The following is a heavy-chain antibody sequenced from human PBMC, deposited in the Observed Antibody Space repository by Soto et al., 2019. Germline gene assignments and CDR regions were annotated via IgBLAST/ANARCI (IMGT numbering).Heavy chain of an antibody. V-gene: IGHV4-61*01. J-gene: IGHJ6*02. CDR1: GGSVSSGSYQ. Sequence: SETLSLTCTVSGGSVSSGSYQWTWIRQPPGKGLEWIGYIHVSGSTNDNPSLKGRVTMSIDTSKNQFSLKLSSVTAADTAVYYCARDGHGMDVWCQGTKVTVSS. CDR2: IHVSGST. CDR3: ARDGHGMDV.